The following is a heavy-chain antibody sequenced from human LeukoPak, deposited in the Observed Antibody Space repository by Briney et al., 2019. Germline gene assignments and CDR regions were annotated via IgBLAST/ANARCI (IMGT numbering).Heavy chain of an antibody. CDR1: GCSFSSYY. CDR3: ARDSAYGSWFDP. V-gene: IGHV4-4*07. CDR2: IYTSGSS. J-gene: IGHJ5*02. D-gene: IGHD1-14*01. Sequence: KPSETLSLTCTVSGCSFSSYYVSWVRQPAGEGLEWIGRIYTSGSSNYNPSLKSRVTMSVDTSKNQFSMTLSSVTAADTAVYYCARDSAYGSWFDPWGQGTLVTVSS.